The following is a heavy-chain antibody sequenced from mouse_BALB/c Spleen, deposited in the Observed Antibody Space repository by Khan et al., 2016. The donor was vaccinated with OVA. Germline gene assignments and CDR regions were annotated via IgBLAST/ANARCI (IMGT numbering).Heavy chain of an antibody. V-gene: IGHV3-2*02. D-gene: IGHD3-3*01. J-gene: IGHJ3*02. CDR3: ARGRGY. Sequence: EVELVESGPGLVKPSQSLSLTCTVTGYSIPSAYAWNWIRQFPGNRLEWMGYINYSGSTSYTPSLKGRISIPRATSKKQCVLQLNSVTAEDTGTYYGARGRGYWGQGTLVTVSA. CDR2: INYSGST. CDR1: GYSIPSAYA.